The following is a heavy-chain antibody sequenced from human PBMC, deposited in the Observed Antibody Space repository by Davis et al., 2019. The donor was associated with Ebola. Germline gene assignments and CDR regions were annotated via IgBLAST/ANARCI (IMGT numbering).Heavy chain of an antibody. J-gene: IGHJ6*02. CDR3: ARGGYYDSSGYGYYYYGMDV. V-gene: IGHV3-33*01. Sequence: PGGSLRLSCAASGFTFSSYGMHWVRQAPGKGLEWVAVIWYDGSNKYYADSVKGRFTISRDNSKNTLYLQMNSLRAEDTAVYYCARGGYYDSSGYGYYYYGMDVWGQGTTVTVSS. CDR1: GFTFSSYG. CDR2: IWYDGSNK. D-gene: IGHD3-22*01.